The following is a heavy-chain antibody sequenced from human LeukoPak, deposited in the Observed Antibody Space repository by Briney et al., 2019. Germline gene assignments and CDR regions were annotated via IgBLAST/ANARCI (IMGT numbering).Heavy chain of an antibody. CDR1: GYTFISYY. J-gene: IGHJ4*02. CDR3: ARDRSIAAPDY. CDR2: INPNSGGT. V-gene: IGHV1-2*02. D-gene: IGHD6-6*01. Sequence: ASVKVSCKASGYTFISYYMHWVRQAPGQGLEWMGWINPNSGGTNYAQKFQGRVTMTRDTSISTAYMELSRLRSDDTAVYYCARDRSIAAPDYWGQGTLVTVSS.